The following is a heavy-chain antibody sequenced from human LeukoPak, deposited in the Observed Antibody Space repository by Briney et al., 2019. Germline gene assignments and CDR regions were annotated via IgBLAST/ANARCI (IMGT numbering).Heavy chain of an antibody. V-gene: IGHV1-18*01. D-gene: IGHD4-17*01. CDR3: ARDYGDYVFDY. J-gene: IGHJ4*02. Sequence: ASVKVSCKASGYTFTSYGFSWVRQAPGQGLEWMGWISAYNGNTNYAQKLQGRVTMTRDTATSTVYMELSSLRSEDTAVYYCARDYGDYVFDYWGQGTLVTVSS. CDR2: ISAYNGNT. CDR1: GYTFTSYG.